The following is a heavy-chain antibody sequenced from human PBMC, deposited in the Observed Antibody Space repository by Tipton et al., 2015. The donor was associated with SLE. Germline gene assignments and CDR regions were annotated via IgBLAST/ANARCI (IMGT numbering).Heavy chain of an antibody. CDR1: GGSISSRNW. J-gene: IGHJ1*01. V-gene: IGHV4-4*02. CDR2: IYHNGGT. CDR3: AREGGFTMTYEYFQH. D-gene: IGHD3-22*01. Sequence: TLSLTCAVSGGSISSRNWWGWVRQSPGKGLEWIAEIYHNGGTNYNPSLRSRVTISVDTSKNQFFLQLTSVTAADTAVYYCAREGGFTMTYEYFQHWGQGTLVTVSS.